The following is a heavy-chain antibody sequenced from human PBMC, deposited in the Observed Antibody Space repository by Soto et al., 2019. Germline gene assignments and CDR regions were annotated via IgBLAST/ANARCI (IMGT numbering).Heavy chain of an antibody. J-gene: IGHJ6*02. CDR1: GGTFSSYA. V-gene: IGHV1-69*01. Sequence: QVQLVQSGAEVKKPGSSVKVSCKASGGTFSSYAISWVRQAPGQGREWMGGIIPIFGTANYAQKFQGRVTITADESTSAAYMELSSLRSEDTAVYYCARIGYCSGGSCWGYYYGMDVWGQGTTVTVSS. D-gene: IGHD2-15*01. CDR3: ARIGYCSGGSCWGYYYGMDV. CDR2: IIPIFGTA.